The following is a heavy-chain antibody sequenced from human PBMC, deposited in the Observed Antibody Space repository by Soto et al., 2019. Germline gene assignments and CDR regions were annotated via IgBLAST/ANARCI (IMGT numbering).Heavy chain of an antibody. J-gene: IGHJ4*02. CDR1: GVSISSSY. D-gene: IGHD5-12*01. V-gene: IGHV4-59*01. CDR3: ARGGNRYSNTASGVGGFDF. Sequence: PSETLSLTCTVSGVSISSSYWSWIRQSPGTGLEWIGYIYYTGTTNYNPSLKRRVTLSLDTAKNQFSLNVNSLTTAETAVYFCARGGNRYSNTASGVGGFDFWGQGTLVTVSS. CDR2: IYYTGTT.